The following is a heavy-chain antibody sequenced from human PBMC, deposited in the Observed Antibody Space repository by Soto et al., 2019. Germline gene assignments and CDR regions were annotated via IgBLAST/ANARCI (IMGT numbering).Heavy chain of an antibody. D-gene: IGHD3-3*01. CDR3: ARGPNGITIFGVVTNAEYFQH. J-gene: IGHJ1*01. V-gene: IGHV3-74*01. Sequence: EVQLVESGGGLVQPGGSLRLSCAASGFTFSSYWMHWVRQAPGKGLVWVSRINSDGSSTSYADSVKGRFTISRDNAKNTLYLQMNSLRAEDTAVYYCARGPNGITIFGVVTNAEYFQHWGQGTLVTVSS. CDR2: INSDGSST. CDR1: GFTFSSYW.